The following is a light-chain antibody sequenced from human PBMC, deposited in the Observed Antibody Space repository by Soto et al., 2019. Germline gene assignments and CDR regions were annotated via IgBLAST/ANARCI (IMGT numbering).Light chain of an antibody. CDR2: KAS. J-gene: IGKJ1*01. CDR3: QQYSSNSWT. V-gene: IGKV1-5*03. Sequence: DIQMTQSPSTLSASVGDRVTITCRASQSISRWLAWYPQKPGKAPKVLIYKASSLESGVPSRFSGSESGTEFTLTISSLQPGDFATYYCQQYSSNSWTFGQGTKVEIK. CDR1: QSISRW.